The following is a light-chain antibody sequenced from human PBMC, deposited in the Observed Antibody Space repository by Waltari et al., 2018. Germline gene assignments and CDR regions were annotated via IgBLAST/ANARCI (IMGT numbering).Light chain of an antibody. CDR3: QQYMDYST. Sequence: DIQMTQSPSTLSAAVGDSVTITCRASQCISIWLAWHQQKPGKAPKLLMYRASSLESGVPSRFSGSGSGTEFTLTISSLQPDDFATYFCQQYMDYSTFGQGTRLEI. J-gene: IGKJ2*01. V-gene: IGKV1-5*03. CDR1: QCISIW. CDR2: RAS.